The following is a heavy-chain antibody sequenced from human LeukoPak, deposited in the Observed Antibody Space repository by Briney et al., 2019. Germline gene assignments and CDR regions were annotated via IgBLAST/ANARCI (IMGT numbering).Heavy chain of an antibody. Sequence: SETLSLTCAVYGGSFSGYYWSWIRQPPGKGLEWIGEINHSGSTNYNPSLKSRVTISVDTSKNQFSLKLSSVTAADTAVYYCARKVITMVRGVIIHNWFDPWGQGTLVTVSS. CDR3: ARKVITMVRGVIIHNWFDP. J-gene: IGHJ5*02. V-gene: IGHV4-34*01. CDR1: GGSFSGYY. D-gene: IGHD3-10*01. CDR2: INHSGST.